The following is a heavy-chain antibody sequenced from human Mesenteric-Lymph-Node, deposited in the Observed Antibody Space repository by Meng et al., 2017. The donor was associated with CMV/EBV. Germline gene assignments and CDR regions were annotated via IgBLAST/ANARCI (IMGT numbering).Heavy chain of an antibody. V-gene: IGHV3-48*01. J-gene: IGHJ4*02. CDR2: ISSSSSTI. D-gene: IGHD1-26*01. Sequence: GGSLRLSCAASGFTFSSYSMNWVRQAPGKGLEWVSYISSSSSTIYYADSVKGRFTISRDTSRNTLYLQMNSLRAEDTAVYYCAREGGSYYYFDYWGQGTLVTVSS. CDR1: GFTFSSYS. CDR3: AREGGSYYYFDY.